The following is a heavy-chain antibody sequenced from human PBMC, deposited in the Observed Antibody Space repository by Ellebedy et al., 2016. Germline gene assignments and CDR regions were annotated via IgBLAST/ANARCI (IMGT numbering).Heavy chain of an antibody. V-gene: IGHV3-53*01. CDR2: VYGDGKI. CDR3: AKDYTAYSNDV. D-gene: IGHD5-18*01. Sequence: GESLKISCSASGFTVSSTSMTWVCQAAGKGLEWVSIVYGDGKIKYADSVRGRFTSSRDSSKNTVYLQMNSLRVEDTAVYYCAKDYTAYSNDVWGQGNLVTVSS. CDR1: GFTVSSTS. J-gene: IGHJ4*02.